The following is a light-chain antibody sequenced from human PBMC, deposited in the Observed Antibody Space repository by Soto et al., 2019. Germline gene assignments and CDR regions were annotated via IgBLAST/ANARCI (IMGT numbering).Light chain of an antibody. J-gene: IGKJ4*01. CDR3: QQYGNSLT. CDR1: QSVSSF. Sequence: VMTQSPGTLSVSPGERATLSCRASQSVSSFLAWYQQKPGQAPRLLIYDGSNRATGIPARFSGSGSGTDFTLTISSLEPEDFAVYYCQQYGNSLTFGGGTKVDIK. V-gene: IGKV3-11*01. CDR2: DGS.